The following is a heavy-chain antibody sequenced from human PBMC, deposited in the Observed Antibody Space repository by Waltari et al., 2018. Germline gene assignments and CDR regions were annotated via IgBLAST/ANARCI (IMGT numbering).Heavy chain of an antibody. CDR2: IKQYGSAK. Sequence: EVQLVESGGGLVQPGGSLRLSCAASGFTFSNYWMSWVRQAPGKGLGWMANIKQYGSAKYYADSVKGRFTISRDNAENSLYLQMNSLRVEDTAVYYCATSLDAAANDWGQGTLVTVSS. J-gene: IGHJ4*02. CDR1: GFTFSNYW. D-gene: IGHD5-18*01. CDR3: ATSLDAAAND. V-gene: IGHV3-7*01.